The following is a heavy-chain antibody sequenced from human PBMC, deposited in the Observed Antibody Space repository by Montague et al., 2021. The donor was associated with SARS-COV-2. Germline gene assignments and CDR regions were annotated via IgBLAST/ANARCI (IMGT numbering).Heavy chain of an antibody. CDR2: INHRGTS. CDR3: ARGRQHFNMIVVVMTGGEYYFDY. J-gene: IGHJ4*02. Sequence: SETLSLTCAVYGGSFSDNYWSWIRKPPGKGLEWIGEINHRGTSNYNPSLKSRVSISVDTSKNQFSLYLGSVTAADTDVYYCARGRQHFNMIVVVMTGGEYYFDYWGQGTLVTVSS. D-gene: IGHD3-22*01. V-gene: IGHV4-34*01. CDR1: GGSFSDNY.